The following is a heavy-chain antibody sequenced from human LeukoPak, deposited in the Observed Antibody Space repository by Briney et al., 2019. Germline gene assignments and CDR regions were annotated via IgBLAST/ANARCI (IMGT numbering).Heavy chain of an antibody. CDR3: ARGLSVPPDHHNCFDP. D-gene: IGHD3-16*01. V-gene: IGHV1-2*06. Sequence: ASVTVSCKASGYTFTGYYMHWVRQAPGQGLEWMGRINPNSGGTNYAQKFQGRVTMTRDTSISTAYMELSRLRSDDTAVSYCARGLSVPPDHHNCFDPWGQGTLVTVSS. J-gene: IGHJ5*02. CDR2: INPNSGGT. CDR1: GYTFTGYY.